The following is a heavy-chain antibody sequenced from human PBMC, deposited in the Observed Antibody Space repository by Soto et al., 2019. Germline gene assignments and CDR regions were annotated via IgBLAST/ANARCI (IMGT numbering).Heavy chain of an antibody. D-gene: IGHD6-19*01. V-gene: IGHV4-59*01. CDR3: ARAVAGTRTDAFDI. J-gene: IGHJ3*02. Sequence: PETLSLTCTVYGGSISSYYWSWIRQAPGKGLEWIGYIYYSGSTNYNPSLKRRVTISVDTSKTPFSLKLSSVTAADTAVYYCARAVAGTRTDAFDIWGQGTMVTVSS. CDR2: IYYSGST. CDR1: GGSISSYY.